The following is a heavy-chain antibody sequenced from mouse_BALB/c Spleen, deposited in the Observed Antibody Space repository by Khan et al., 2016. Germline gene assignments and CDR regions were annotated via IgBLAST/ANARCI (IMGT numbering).Heavy chain of an antibody. CDR2: ISHSGDS. D-gene: IGHD1-2*01. J-gene: IGHJ3*01. CDR3: ANCDYCGSAFAY. V-gene: IGHV3-8*02. CDR1: GDSITSGH. Sequence: EVKLEVSGPSLAKPSQTLSLTCSVTGDSITSGHWNWIRKFPGNKFDFMGYISHSGDSYYNPSLKSRISITRDTSKNQYYLQSSSVTTDATATFYCANCDYCGSAFAYWGQGTLVTVSA.